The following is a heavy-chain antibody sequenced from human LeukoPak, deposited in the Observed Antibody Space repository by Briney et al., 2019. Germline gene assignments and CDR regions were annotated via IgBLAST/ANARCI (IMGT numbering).Heavy chain of an antibody. J-gene: IGHJ4*02. CDR1: GYTFTSYG. D-gene: IGHD3-22*01. V-gene: IGHV1-18*01. Sequence: ASVKVSCKASGYTFTSYGISWVRQAPGQGPEWMGWISAYSTYNGNTNYAQKFQGRVTMTTDTSTSTAYMELRSLRSDDTAVYYCARDWGYYSDTSGYSDYWGQGTLVTVSS. CDR2: ISAYSTYNGNT. CDR3: ARDWGYYSDTSGYSDY.